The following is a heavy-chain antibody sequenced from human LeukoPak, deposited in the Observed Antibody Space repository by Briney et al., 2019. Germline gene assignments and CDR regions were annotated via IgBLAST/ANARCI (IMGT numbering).Heavy chain of an antibody. CDR3: AKAPVTTCSGAYCYPFDY. V-gene: IGHV3-13*01. CDR1: GFTFSSYD. D-gene: IGHD2-21*01. CDR2: IGTAGDT. J-gene: IGHJ4*02. Sequence: GGSLRLSCAASGFTFSSYDMHWVRQATGKGLEWVSAIGTAGDTYYPGSVKGRFTISRDSSKNTLYLQMNRLRAEDAAVYYCAKAPVTTCSGAYCYPFDYWGQGTLVTVSS.